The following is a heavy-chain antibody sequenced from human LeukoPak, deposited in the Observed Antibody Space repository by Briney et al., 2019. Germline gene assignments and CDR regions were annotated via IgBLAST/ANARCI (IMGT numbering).Heavy chain of an antibody. D-gene: IGHD3-10*01. CDR3: ARTGSGSPPFDY. J-gene: IGHJ4*02. CDR1: GYTFTGYY. CDR2: IIPILGIA. Sequence: ASVKVSCKASGYTFTGYYMHWVRQAPGQGLEWMGRIIPILGIANYAQKFQGRVTITADKSTSTAYMELSSLRSEDTAVYYCARTGSGSPPFDYWGQGTLVTVSS. V-gene: IGHV1-69*02.